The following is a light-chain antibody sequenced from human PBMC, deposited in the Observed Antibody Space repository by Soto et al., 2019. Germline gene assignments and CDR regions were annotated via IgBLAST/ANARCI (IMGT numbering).Light chain of an antibody. J-gene: IGKJ1*01. CDR1: QSVSSN. CDR2: GAS. V-gene: IGKV3-15*01. Sequence: EIVMTQSPATLSVSPGDRATLSCRASQSVSSNLAWYLQKPGQAPRLLIYGASTRATGIPARFSGSGSGTEFTLTISSLQSEDFAVYYCQQYNNWPRASGQGTKVDIK. CDR3: QQYNNWPRA.